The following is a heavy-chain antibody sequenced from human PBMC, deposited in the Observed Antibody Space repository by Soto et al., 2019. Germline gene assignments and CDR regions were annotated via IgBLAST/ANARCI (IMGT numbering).Heavy chain of an antibody. Sequence: SVKVSCKASGYTFPSYDINWVRQATGQGLAWMGWMHPNSGNTGYAQKFQGRVTMTRNSSISTAYMELSSLRSEDTAVYYCARGYYYDSSGYYERYYYYGMDVWGQGTTVTVSS. J-gene: IGHJ6*02. D-gene: IGHD3-22*01. CDR2: MHPNSGNT. CDR1: GYTFPSYD. V-gene: IGHV1-8*01. CDR3: ARGYYYDSSGYYERYYYYGMDV.